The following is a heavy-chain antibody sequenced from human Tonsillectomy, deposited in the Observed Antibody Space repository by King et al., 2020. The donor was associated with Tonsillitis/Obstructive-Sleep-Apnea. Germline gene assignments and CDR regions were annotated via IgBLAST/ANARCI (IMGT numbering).Heavy chain of an antibody. V-gene: IGHV4-39*02. CDR3: VGLGRPACGEWGPSLRFRGGRWNFVL. J-gene: IGHJ2*01. Sequence: QLQESGPGLVKPSETLSLTCTVSGGSMISSDYYWGWIRQPPGKGLVWIGSVSYTGTIYYNASLKSRVTISTDTSKNHFSLRLTSVTAADTAVYYCVGLGRPACGEWGPSLRFRGGRWNFVLWGRGTLVTVSS. CDR1: GGSMISSDYY. CDR2: VSYTGTI. D-gene: IGHD3-10*01.